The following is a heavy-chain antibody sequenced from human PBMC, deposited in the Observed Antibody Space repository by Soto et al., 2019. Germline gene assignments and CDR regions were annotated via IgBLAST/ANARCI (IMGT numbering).Heavy chain of an antibody. Sequence: GGSLRLSCAASGFTFSSYSINWVRQSPWKLLEWFSYIGSIIITIYYSDSVKGRFTISRDNSNNSLYLQMNSLRDEDTSVYYCESAIVNFDYWGQGTLVTVSS. D-gene: IGHD2-15*01. J-gene: IGHJ4*02. V-gene: IGHV3-48*02. CDR1: GFTFSSYS. CDR2: IGSIIITI. CDR3: ESAIVNFDY.